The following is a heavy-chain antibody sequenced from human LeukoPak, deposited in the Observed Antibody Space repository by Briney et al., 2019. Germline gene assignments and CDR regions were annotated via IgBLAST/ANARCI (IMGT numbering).Heavy chain of an antibody. CDR2: IYSGGSA. J-gene: IGHJ4*02. CDR1: GLTVTSNY. V-gene: IGHV3-53*01. Sequence: GGSLRLSCAASGLTVTSNYMSWVRQAPGKGLEWVSVIYSGGSAYYADSVKGRFTISRDNSQNTLYLQMNSLRAEDTAVYYCASSAGVRLFDYWGQGTLVTVS. D-gene: IGHD1-1*01. CDR3: ASSAGVRLFDY.